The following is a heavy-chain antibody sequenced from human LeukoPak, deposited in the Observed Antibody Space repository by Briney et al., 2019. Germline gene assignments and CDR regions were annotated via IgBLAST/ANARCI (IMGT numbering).Heavy chain of an antibody. Sequence: VASVKVSCKASGYTFTGYYMHWVRQAPGQGLEWMGWINPNSGGTNYAQKFQGRVTMTRDTSISTAYMELSRLRSDDTAVYYCARDPPRDFGVATYGMDVWGQGTTVTVSS. V-gene: IGHV1-2*02. CDR3: ARDPPRDFGVATYGMDV. J-gene: IGHJ6*02. CDR1: GYTFTGYY. CDR2: INPNSGGT. D-gene: IGHD3-3*01.